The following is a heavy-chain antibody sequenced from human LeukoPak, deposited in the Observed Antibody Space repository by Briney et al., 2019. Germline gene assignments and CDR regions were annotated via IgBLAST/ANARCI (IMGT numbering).Heavy chain of an antibody. CDR2: IYYSGST. CDR1: GDSLSSSSYY. CDR3: ARQRAQTIGDS. J-gene: IGHJ4*02. Sequence: SETLSLPCTVSGDSLSSSSYYWGWSRQPPGKGLEWIGSIYYSGSTYYNPSLKSRVTIAVDRSKNQFSLKLTSVPAADTAVYYCARQRAQTIGDSWGQGTLVTVSS. D-gene: IGHD1-26*01. V-gene: IGHV4-39*01.